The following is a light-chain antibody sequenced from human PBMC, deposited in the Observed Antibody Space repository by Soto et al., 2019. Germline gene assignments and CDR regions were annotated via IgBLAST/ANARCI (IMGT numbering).Light chain of an antibody. J-gene: IGKJ2*01. CDR1: SSSKW. CDR2: DVA. CDR3: QHTTDFT. V-gene: IGKV1-5*01. Sequence: DIQMTQSPSTLAASVGDTVTMTCRSSSKWLAWYQKKPGKAPKLLIYDVANLERGVPSRFSGSTSGAESTLTITVLQPDDLGTYYCQHTTDFTFGQGTKVEIK.